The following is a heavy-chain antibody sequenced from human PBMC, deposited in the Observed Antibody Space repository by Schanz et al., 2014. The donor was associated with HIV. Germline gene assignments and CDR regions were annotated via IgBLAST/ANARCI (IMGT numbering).Heavy chain of an antibody. D-gene: IGHD3-10*01. CDR2: INPNSGAT. Sequence: QVQLVQSGAEVKKPGSSVKVSCKTSGYTFTGHYMHWIRQAPGQGLEWMGWINPNSGATQYAQKCQDRVTMTREKSISTVYMGLTSLTPDDTAVYFCARGASVAARGWFDPWGQGTLIIVSS. J-gene: IGHJ5*02. CDR1: GYTFTGHY. V-gene: IGHV1-2*02. CDR3: ARGASVAARGWFDP.